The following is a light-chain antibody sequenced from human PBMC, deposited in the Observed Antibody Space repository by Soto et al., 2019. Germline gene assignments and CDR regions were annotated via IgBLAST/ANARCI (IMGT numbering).Light chain of an antibody. Sequence: QSVLTQPRSVSGSPGQSVTISCTGTSSDVGGYNYVSWYQQHPGKAPKLMIYDVSKRPSGVPDRFSGSKSGNTASLTISGLQAEDDADYYCCSYAGSYTYVVFGGGTKLTVL. CDR3: CSYAGSYTYVV. V-gene: IGLV2-11*01. CDR1: SSDVGGYNY. J-gene: IGLJ2*01. CDR2: DVS.